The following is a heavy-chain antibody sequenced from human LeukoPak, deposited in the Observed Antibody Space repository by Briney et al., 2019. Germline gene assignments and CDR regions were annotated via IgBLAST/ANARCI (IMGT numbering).Heavy chain of an antibody. CDR3: ITYGDKERYYYGMDI. D-gene: IGHD4-17*01. V-gene: IGHV3-15*01. Sequence: GGSLRLSCAASGFTFSSYGMSWVRQAPGKGLEWVGRIRSKTDGEKTDYAAPVKGRFAISRDDSINMLYLEMNSLKTEDTAVYYCITYGDKERYYYGMDIWGQGTTVTVSS. J-gene: IGHJ6*02. CDR2: IRSKTDGEKT. CDR1: GFTFSSYG.